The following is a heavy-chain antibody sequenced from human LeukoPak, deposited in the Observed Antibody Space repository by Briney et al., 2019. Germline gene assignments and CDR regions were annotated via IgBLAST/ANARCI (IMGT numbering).Heavy chain of an antibody. CDR2: MNPNSGNT. J-gene: IGHJ5*02. CDR1: GYTFTSYD. CDR3: ARGRGRGRPPFPWFDP. Sequence: GASVKVSCKASGYTFTSYDINWVRQATGQGLEWMGWMNPNSGNTGYAQKFQGRVTMTRNTSISTAYMELSSLRSEDTAVYYCARGRGRGRPPFPWFDPWGQGTLVTVSS. V-gene: IGHV1-8*01. D-gene: IGHD1-26*01.